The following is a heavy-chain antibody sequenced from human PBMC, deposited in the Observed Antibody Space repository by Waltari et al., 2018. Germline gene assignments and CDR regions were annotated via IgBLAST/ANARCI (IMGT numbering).Heavy chain of an antibody. J-gene: IGHJ4*02. CDR3: AGDRAIGLFLDY. CDR2: VYHSGKT. Sequence: QLQLQESGQGLVKPSGTLSLTCAVSGDSISVNYWWAWVRQYPEKGREWIGHVYHSGKTHYNPALQSRVTISVNRPKNQSSLSLNSGTAAYTAVYYCAGDRAIGLFLDYWGRGTLVTVSS. CDR1: GDSISVNYW. D-gene: IGHD2-2*01. V-gene: IGHV4-4*02.